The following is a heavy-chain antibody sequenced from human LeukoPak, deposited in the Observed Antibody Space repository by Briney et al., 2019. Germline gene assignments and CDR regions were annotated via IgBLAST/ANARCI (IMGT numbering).Heavy chain of an antibody. D-gene: IGHD3-3*01. J-gene: IGHJ6*03. CDR3: ARGPEGFRITIFGVVTSGAPYYYYYMDV. V-gene: IGHV3-48*01. CDR2: ISSSSSTI. Sequence: PGGSLRLSCAASGFTFSSYSMNWVRQAPGKGLEWVSYISSSSSTIYYADSVKGRFTISRDNAKNSLYLQMNSLRAEDTAVYYCARGPEGFRITIFGVVTSGAPYYYYYMDVWGKGTTVTASS. CDR1: GFTFSSYS.